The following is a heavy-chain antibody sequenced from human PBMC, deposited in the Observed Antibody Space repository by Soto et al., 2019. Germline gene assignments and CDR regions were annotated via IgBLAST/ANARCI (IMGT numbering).Heavy chain of an antibody. V-gene: IGHV3-53*01. Sequence: GGSLRLSCAASGFTVSSNHMSWVRQAPGKGLEGVSVVYSGGSTYYADSVKGRFTISRDNSKNTLYLQMNSLTAEDTAVYYCARDDRMDVWGQGTTVTVSS. J-gene: IGHJ6*02. CDR3: ARDDRMDV. CDR2: VYSGGST. CDR1: GFTVSSNH.